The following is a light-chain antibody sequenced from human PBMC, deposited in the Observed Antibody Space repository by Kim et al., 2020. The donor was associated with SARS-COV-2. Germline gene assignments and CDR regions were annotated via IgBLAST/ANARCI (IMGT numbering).Light chain of an antibody. CDR3: AAWDDRLRGVV. J-gene: IGLJ3*02. CDR2: RNN. V-gene: IGLV1-47*01. Sequence: GQRITISCSGSSSNIGNNDVYWYQQLPGTAPKLVIYRNNQRPSGVPDRFSGSKSGTSASLAISGLRSEDGADYYCAAWDDRLRGVVFGGGTKVTVL. CDR1: SSNIGNND.